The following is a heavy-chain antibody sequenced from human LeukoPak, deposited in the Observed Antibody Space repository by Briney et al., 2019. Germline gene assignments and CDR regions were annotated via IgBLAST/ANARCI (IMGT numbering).Heavy chain of an antibody. V-gene: IGHV3-21*01. CDR2: LSSSSTYV. CDR3: ARVRYSCGGCFYNFHY. J-gene: IGHJ4*02. D-gene: IGHD2-15*01. Sequence: KTGGSLRLSCAASGFTFSTYGMNWVRQAPGKGLEWVSALSSSSTYVYYADSVKGRFTISRDNAKNSLYLQMNSLRAEDTALYYCARVRYSCGGCFYNFHYWGQGSLVTVSS. CDR1: GFTFSTYG.